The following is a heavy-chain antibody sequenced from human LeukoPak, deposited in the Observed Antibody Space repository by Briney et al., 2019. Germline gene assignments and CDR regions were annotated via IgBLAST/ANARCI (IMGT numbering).Heavy chain of an antibody. CDR3: ARYLENYGMDV. CDR1: GYTFTSYA. J-gene: IGHJ6*02. CDR2: INTNTGNP. V-gene: IGHV7-4-1*02. D-gene: IGHD2-2*01. Sequence: ASVKVSFTASGYTFTSYAMNWVRQAPGQGLEWMGWINTNTGNPTYAQGFTGRFVFSLDTSVSTAYLQISSLKAEDTAVYYCARYLENYGMDVWGQGTTVTVSS.